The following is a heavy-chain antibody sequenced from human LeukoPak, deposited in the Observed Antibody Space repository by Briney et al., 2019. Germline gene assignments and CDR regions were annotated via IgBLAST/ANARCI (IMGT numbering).Heavy chain of an antibody. V-gene: IGHV3-23*01. CDR1: GFTFSRYA. D-gene: IGHD2-15*01. J-gene: IGHJ4*02. CDR3: AKRVGYCSGGSCYPTHFDY. CDR2: ISGSGGST. Sequence: GGSLRLSCAASGFTFSRYAMSWVRQAPGKGLEWVSAISGSGGSTYYADSEKGRFNISRDNSKNTLYLQMNSLRAEDTAVYYCAKRVGYCSGGSCYPTHFDYWGQGTLVTVSS.